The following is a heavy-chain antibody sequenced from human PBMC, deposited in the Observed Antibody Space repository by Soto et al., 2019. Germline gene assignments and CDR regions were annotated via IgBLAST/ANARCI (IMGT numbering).Heavy chain of an antibody. D-gene: IGHD6-19*01. Sequence: QVQLVESGGGVVQPGRSLRLSCAASGFSISSYGMHWVRQTPGKGLQWVAVVAYDGSYQHYADSVKGRFTISRDISKNTLFLEMDSLKPEDTAVYYCAKDHVNSGPSPDGFDPWSQGTLVTVSS. CDR1: GFSISSYG. CDR3: AKDHVNSGPSPDGFDP. V-gene: IGHV3-30*18. CDR2: VAYDGSYQ. J-gene: IGHJ5*02.